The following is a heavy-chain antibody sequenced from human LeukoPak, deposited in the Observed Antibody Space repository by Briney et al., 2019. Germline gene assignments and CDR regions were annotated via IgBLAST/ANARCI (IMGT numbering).Heavy chain of an antibody. CDR2: IRYDGSDK. Sequence: PGGSLRLSCAASGFSFSDFVMHWVRQAPCKGLEWVAFIRYDGSDKYYAESVKGRFTISRDNSKNTLYLQMNSLRAEDTAVYYCAEFPGIAAAGYFDYWGQGTLVTVSS. V-gene: IGHV3-30*02. CDR1: GFSFSDFV. CDR3: AEFPGIAAAGYFDY. D-gene: IGHD6-13*01. J-gene: IGHJ4*02.